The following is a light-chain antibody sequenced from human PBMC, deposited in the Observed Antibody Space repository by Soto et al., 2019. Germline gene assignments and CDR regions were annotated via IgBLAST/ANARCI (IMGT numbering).Light chain of an antibody. V-gene: IGKV3-15*01. CDR2: DKS. CDR1: QGIGDT. Sequence: PGEGATLSCRASQGIGDTLAWYQHKPGQTPRLLIYDKSTRATGVPNRFSGSRSGAELTLTINRLQSEDFAVYYCQQYASTRWAFGQGTRLEIK. J-gene: IGKJ5*01. CDR3: QQYASTRWA.